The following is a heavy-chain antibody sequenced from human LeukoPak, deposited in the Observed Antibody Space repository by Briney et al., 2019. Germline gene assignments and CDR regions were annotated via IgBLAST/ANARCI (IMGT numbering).Heavy chain of an antibody. D-gene: IGHD6-19*01. CDR1: GGSFSGYY. Sequence: SETLSLTCAVYGGSFSGYYWSWIRQPPGKGLEWIGEINHSGSTNYNPSLKSRVTISVDTSKNQFSLKLSSVTAADTAVYYCARSLPAGDAFDIWGQGTMVTVSS. CDR2: INHSGST. J-gene: IGHJ3*02. V-gene: IGHV4-34*01. CDR3: ARSLPAGDAFDI.